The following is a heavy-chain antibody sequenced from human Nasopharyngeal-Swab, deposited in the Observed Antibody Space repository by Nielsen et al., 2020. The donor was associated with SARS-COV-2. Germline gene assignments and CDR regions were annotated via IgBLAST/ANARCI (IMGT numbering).Heavy chain of an antibody. CDR2: IYYSGST. CDR1: GGSISSSSYY. D-gene: IGHD3-10*01. V-gene: IGHV4-39*07. J-gene: IGHJ6*03. CDR3: ARERGRGGIWNYYYYYMDV. Sequence: SETLSLTCTVSGGSISSSSYYWGWIRQPPGKGLEWIGSIYYSGSTYYNPSLKSRVTISVDTSKNQFSLKLGSVTAADTAVYYCARERGRGGIWNYYYYYMDVWGKGTTVTVSS.